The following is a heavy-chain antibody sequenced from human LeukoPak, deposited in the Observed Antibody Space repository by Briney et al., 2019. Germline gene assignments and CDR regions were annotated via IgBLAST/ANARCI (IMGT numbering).Heavy chain of an antibody. D-gene: IGHD3-9*01. CDR3: ARWGATGYGDY. Sequence: GGSLRLSCAASGFTFSSYSMNWVRQAPGKGLEWVSSIGGSSNYIFYADSVKGRFTVSRDNARNSLYLQMNSLRAEDTAVYYCARWGATGYGDYWGQGTLVTVSS. J-gene: IGHJ4*02. CDR1: GFTFSSYS. CDR2: IGGSSNYI. V-gene: IGHV3-21*01.